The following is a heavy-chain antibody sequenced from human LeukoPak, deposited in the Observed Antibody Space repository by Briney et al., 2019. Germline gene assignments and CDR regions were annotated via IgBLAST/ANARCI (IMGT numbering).Heavy chain of an antibody. D-gene: IGHD3-10*01. Sequence: ASVKVSCTTSGFTFSAYGIAWVRQAPGHGPEWMGWISNYNGNTKYAQKFQDRITVTTETSTGTASMELRSLKPDDTGIYYCTRGVALATVYYFDFWGRGTQVTVAS. CDR3: TRGVALATVYYFDF. J-gene: IGHJ4*02. CDR1: GFTFSAYG. V-gene: IGHV1-18*04. CDR2: ISNYNGNT.